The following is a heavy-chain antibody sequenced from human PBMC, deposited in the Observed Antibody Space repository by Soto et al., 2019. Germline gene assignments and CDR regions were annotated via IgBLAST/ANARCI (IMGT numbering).Heavy chain of an antibody. Sequence: PGESLKISCKGSGYSFTTYWIGWVRQMPGKGLEWMGIIYPGDSDTRYSPSFQGQVTISADKSISTAYLQWSSLKASDTAMYYCARLNTYGYYYYGMDVWGQGTTVTVSS. V-gene: IGHV5-51*01. J-gene: IGHJ6*02. CDR3: ARLNTYGYYYYGMDV. CDR1: GYSFTTYW. CDR2: IYPGDSDT. D-gene: IGHD5-18*01.